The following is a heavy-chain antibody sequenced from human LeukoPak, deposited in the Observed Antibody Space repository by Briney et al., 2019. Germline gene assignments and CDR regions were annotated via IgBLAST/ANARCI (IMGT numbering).Heavy chain of an antibody. Sequence: ASVKVSCKASGGTFSSYTISWVRQAPGQGLEWMGRIIPILGIANYAQEFQGRVTITADKSTSTAYMELSSLRSEDTAVYYCARDDGATTYYWGQGTLVTVSS. D-gene: IGHD1-26*01. J-gene: IGHJ4*02. CDR2: IIPILGIA. CDR3: ARDDGATTYY. CDR1: GGTFSSYT. V-gene: IGHV1-69*04.